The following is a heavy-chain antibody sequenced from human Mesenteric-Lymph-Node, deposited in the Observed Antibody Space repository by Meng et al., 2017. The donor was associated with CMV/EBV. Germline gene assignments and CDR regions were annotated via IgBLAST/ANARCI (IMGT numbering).Heavy chain of an antibody. CDR3: ASRNYYASGSPDY. CDR2: IYHSGST. D-gene: IGHD3-10*01. J-gene: IGHJ4*02. Sequence: CAVSGASISSSCWWTWVRQSPGKGLDWLGNIYHSGSTNYTPSLKSRVTISVGKSKNHFSLNLSSVTAADTAVYYCASRNYYASGSPDYWGQGTLVTVSS. CDR1: GASISSSCW. V-gene: IGHV4-4*02.